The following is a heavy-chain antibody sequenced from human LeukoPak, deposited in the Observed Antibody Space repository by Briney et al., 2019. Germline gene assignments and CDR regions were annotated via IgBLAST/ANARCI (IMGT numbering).Heavy chain of an antibody. CDR2: IFYSGST. Sequence: SETLSLTCTVSGGSISSYCWSWIRQPPGKGLEWMGYIFYSGSTNYNTSLKSPITLSVDTSKNHSSLTLSSVTAADTAVYYCVRSDDFWSGYYGYWGQGTLVTVSS. V-gene: IGHV4-59*01. CDR1: GGSISSYC. CDR3: VRSDDFWSGYYGY. D-gene: IGHD3-3*01. J-gene: IGHJ4*02.